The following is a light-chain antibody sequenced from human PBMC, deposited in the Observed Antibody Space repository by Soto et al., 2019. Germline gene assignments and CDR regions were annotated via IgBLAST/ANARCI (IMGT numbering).Light chain of an antibody. V-gene: IGKV3-20*01. Sequence: EIVLTQSPGTLSLSPGERATLSCRASQSVSSNYLAWYQQKPGQAPRLLIFGASSRASGIPDRFSGSGSGTELTFTIGRWEPEDFAVYYCQQYGRSPRTFGQGTKVESK. CDR3: QQYGRSPRT. CDR1: QSVSSNY. CDR2: GAS. J-gene: IGKJ1*01.